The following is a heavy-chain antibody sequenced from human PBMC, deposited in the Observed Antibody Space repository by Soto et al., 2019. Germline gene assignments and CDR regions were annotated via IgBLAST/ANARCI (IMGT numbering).Heavy chain of an antibody. CDR3: ARGHYDFWSGYFATIDY. J-gene: IGHJ4*02. CDR1: GGSMSSYS. Sequence: SXTLSLTCAVSGGSMSSYSWSWIRQPPVNGLEWIGYIHYSGSTKYNPSLKSRVTISADTSKNQFSLKLSSVTAADTAVYYCARGHYDFWSGYFATIDYWGQGTLVTVSS. D-gene: IGHD3-3*01. V-gene: IGHV4-59*08. CDR2: IHYSGST.